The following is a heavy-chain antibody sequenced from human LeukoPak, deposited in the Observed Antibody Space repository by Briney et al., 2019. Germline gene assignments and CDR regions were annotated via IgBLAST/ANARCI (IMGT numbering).Heavy chain of an antibody. Sequence: SETLSLTCTVSGGSISSYYWSWIRQPAGKGLEWIGRIYTSGSTSYNPSLKSRVTMSVDTSKNQFSLKLSSVTAADTAVYYCARGRGYSYGYNYYYMDVWGKGTTVTVSS. D-gene: IGHD5-18*01. CDR1: GGSISSYY. CDR2: IYTSGST. CDR3: ARGRGYSYGYNYYYMDV. J-gene: IGHJ6*03. V-gene: IGHV4-4*07.